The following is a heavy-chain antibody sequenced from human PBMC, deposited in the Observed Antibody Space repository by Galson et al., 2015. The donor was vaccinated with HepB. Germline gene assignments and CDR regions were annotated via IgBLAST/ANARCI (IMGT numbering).Heavy chain of an antibody. CDR2: IDPSDSYT. V-gene: IGHV5-10-1*01. Sequence: QSGAEVKKPGESLRISCKGSGYSFTSYWISWVRQVPGKGLEWMGRIDPSDSYTNYSPSFQGHVTIPADKSISTAYLQWSSLKASDTAMYYCAARGYSGYEHVDYWGQGTLVTVSS. J-gene: IGHJ4*02. D-gene: IGHD5-12*01. CDR1: GYSFTSYW. CDR3: AARGYSGYEHVDY.